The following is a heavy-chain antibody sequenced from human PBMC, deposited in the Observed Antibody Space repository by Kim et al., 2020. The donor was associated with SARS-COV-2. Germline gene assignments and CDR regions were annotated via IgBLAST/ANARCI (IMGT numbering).Heavy chain of an antibody. J-gene: IGHJ4*02. D-gene: IGHD3-16*01. CDR3: VRGYAGGPFDL. CDR1: GFTYDDYG. CDR2: INRNSDST. V-gene: IGHV3-20*01. Sequence: GGSLSLSCAASGFTYDDYGMSWVRQAPGKGLEWVSGINRNSDSTGYGDSVKGRFTISRDNAKNSLFLQMNSPRAEDTALYHCVRGYAGGPFDLWGQGTLVTVSS.